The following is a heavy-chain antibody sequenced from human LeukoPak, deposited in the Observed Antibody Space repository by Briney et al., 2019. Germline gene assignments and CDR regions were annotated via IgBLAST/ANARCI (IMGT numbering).Heavy chain of an antibody. CDR2: FDPEDGET. CDR1: GYTLTELS. CDR3: ATEPIVGAKSVDY. V-gene: IGHV1-24*01. Sequence: AASVKVSCKASGYTLTELSMHWVRQAPGKGLEWMGGFDPEDGETIYAQKFQGRVTMTEDTSTDTAYMELSSLRSEDTAVYYCATEPIVGAKSVDYWGQGTLVTVSS. D-gene: IGHD1-26*01. J-gene: IGHJ4*02.